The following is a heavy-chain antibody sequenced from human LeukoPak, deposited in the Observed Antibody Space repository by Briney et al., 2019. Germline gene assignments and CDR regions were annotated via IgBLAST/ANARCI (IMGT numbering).Heavy chain of an antibody. D-gene: IGHD3-22*01. CDR1: GGSISSYY. V-gene: IGHV4-59*01. Sequence: PSETLSLTCTVSGGSISSYYWSWIRQPPGKGLEWIGYIYYSGSTNYNPSLKSRVTISVDTSKNQFSLKLSSVTAADTAVYYCARVATMIVVVTSNDAFDIWGQGTMVTVSS. J-gene: IGHJ3*02. CDR2: IYYSGST. CDR3: ARVATMIVVVTSNDAFDI.